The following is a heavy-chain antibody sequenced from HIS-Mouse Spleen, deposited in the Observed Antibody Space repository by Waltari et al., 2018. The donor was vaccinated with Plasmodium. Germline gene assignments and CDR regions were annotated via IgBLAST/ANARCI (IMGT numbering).Heavy chain of an antibody. D-gene: IGHD3-10*01. J-gene: IGHJ6*02. CDR3: ARVDYGSGDYYYYYGMDV. CDR1: GYSISSGYY. CDR2: IYHSGST. V-gene: IGHV4-38-2*02. Sequence: QVQLQESGPGLVKPSETLSLTCTVSGYSISSGYYWGWIRQPPGKGLEWIGSIYHSGSTYYNPSLKSRVTISVDTSKTQFSLKLSSVTAADTAVYYCARVDYGSGDYYYYYGMDVWGQGTTVTVSS.